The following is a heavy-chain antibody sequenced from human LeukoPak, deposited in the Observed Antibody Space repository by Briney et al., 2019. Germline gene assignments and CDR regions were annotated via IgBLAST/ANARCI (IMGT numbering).Heavy chain of an antibody. Sequence: PGGSLRLSCAASGFTFSSRWMHWVRQAPGKGLVWVSHVNSDESSTNYADSVKGRFTISRDNTKNTLYLQMNSLRAEDTAVYYCASDDSYAFDIWGQGTMATVSS. V-gene: IGHV3-74*01. CDR1: GFTFSSRW. J-gene: IGHJ3*02. CDR3: ASDDSYAFDI. CDR2: VNSDESST. D-gene: IGHD2-21*01.